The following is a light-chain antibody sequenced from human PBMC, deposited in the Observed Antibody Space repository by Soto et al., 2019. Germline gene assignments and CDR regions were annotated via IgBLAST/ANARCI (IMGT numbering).Light chain of an antibody. CDR1: QSIGSD. J-gene: IGKJ1*01. Sequence: EIVLTQSPATLSLSPGERATLSCRASQSIGSDLAWYQQRPGQAPRLLIYDASNMSPGIPARFGGSGSGTDFTLTISSLEPEDFAVYHCQQRAKWPRTFGQGTMVEIK. CDR3: QQRAKWPRT. CDR2: DAS. V-gene: IGKV3-11*01.